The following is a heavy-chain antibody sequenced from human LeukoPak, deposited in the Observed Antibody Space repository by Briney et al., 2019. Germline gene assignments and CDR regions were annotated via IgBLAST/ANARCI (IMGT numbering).Heavy chain of an antibody. CDR2: IIPIFGTA. CDR1: GYTFTSYY. J-gene: IGHJ6*02. V-gene: IGHV1-69*13. CDR3: ARIYYDSSGYYSKGYYGMDV. Sequence: ASVKVSCMASGYTFTSYYTHWVRQAPGQGLEWMGGIIPIFGTANYAQKFQGRVTITADESTSTAYMELSSLRSEDTAVYYCARIYYDSSGYYSKGYYGMDVWGQGTTVTVSS. D-gene: IGHD3-22*01.